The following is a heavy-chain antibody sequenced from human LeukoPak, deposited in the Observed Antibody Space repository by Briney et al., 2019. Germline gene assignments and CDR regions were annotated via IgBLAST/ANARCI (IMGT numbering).Heavy chain of an antibody. V-gene: IGHV4-39*01. Sequence: PSETLSLTCTVSGGSISSRSCCWGWIRQPPGKGLEWIGTIYYSGSTYYNPSLKSQVTISVDTSKNQFSLRLSSVTAADTAVYYCARQVYSGTHYFDYWGQGTLVTVSS. D-gene: IGHD1-26*01. CDR3: ARQVYSGTHYFDY. CDR2: IYYSGST. J-gene: IGHJ4*02. CDR1: GGSISSRSCC.